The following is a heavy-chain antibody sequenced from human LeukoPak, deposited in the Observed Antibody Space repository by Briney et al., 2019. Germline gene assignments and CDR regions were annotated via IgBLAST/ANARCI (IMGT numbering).Heavy chain of an antibody. CDR1: GFTFSRRG. CDR3: AKSGLQICSCGSCYSDF. CDR2: ISYDGTVK. V-gene: IGHV3-30*18. J-gene: IGHJ4*02. Sequence: GGSLRLSCTASGFTFSRRGMHWVRQAPGKGLEWVAVISYDGTVKYYADSLEGRFTISRDNSKNTLYLEMNSLRPEDTAVYYCAKSGLQICSCGSCYSDFWGQGALVTVSS. D-gene: IGHD2-15*01.